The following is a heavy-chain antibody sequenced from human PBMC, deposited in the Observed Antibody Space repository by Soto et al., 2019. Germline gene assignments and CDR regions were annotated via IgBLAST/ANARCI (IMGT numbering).Heavy chain of an antibody. CDR3: AGGTTSTWDGY. CDR2: ISDDGGTT. J-gene: IGHJ4*02. D-gene: IGHD1-1*01. V-gene: IGHV3-23*01. CDR1: GFTFRSYA. Sequence: PGGSLRRSCPASGFTFRSYAMSWVSQAPGKGLEWVSLISDDGGTTYYTDSVKGRFIISRDNSKNTLYLQVTSLRAEGTALYFCAGGTTSTWDGYWGQGILVTVSS.